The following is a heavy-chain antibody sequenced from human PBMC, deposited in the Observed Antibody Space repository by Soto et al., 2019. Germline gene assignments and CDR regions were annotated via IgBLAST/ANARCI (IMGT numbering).Heavy chain of an antibody. Sequence: QVQLVQSGAEVKKPGSSVKVSCKASGGTFSSYTISWVRQAPGQGLEWMGRIIPILGIANYAQKFQGRVTIAADKSTSTGEMELSSLRSEDRDVYYCVGSGEGQQLVRGVDYWGQGTLVTVSS. CDR3: VGSGEGQQLVRGVDY. V-gene: IGHV1-69*02. CDR2: IIPILGIA. CDR1: GGTFSSYT. J-gene: IGHJ4*02. D-gene: IGHD6-13*01.